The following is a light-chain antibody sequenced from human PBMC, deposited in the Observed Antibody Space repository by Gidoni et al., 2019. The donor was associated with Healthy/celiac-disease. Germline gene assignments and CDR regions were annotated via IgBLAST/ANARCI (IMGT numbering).Light chain of an antibody. J-gene: IGKJ1*01. CDR2: AAS. CDR1: QSISSY. CDR3: QQSYSTLGG. Sequence: DIQMTQSPSSLSASVGDRVTITCRASQSISSYLNWYQQKPGKATKLLIYAASSLQSGVPSRFSSSGSGTYFTLTSSILQPEDFATYYCQQSYSTLGGFXXXTKVEIK. V-gene: IGKV1-39*01.